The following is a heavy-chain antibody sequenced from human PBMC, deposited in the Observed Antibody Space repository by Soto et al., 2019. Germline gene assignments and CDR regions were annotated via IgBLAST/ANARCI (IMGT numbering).Heavy chain of an antibody. V-gene: IGHV3-23*01. Sequence: GGSLRLSCAASGFTFSSYAMSWVRQAPGKGLEWVSAISGSGGSTYYADSVKGRFTISRDNSKNTLYLQMNSLRAEDTAVYYCAKPWTLGIAVAGITSWFDPWGQGTLVTVSS. D-gene: IGHD6-19*01. CDR3: AKPWTLGIAVAGITSWFDP. CDR2: ISGSGGST. CDR1: GFTFSSYA. J-gene: IGHJ5*02.